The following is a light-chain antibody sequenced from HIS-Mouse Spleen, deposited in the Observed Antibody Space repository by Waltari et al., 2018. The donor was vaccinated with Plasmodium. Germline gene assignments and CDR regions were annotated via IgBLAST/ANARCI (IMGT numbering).Light chain of an antibody. J-gene: IGKJ3*01. CDR1: QSVSSN. CDR3: QQYNNWSFT. V-gene: IGKV3-15*01. CDR2: GAS. Sequence: ELVMTLFPATPSVSPGERATRACRASQSVSSNLAWYQQKPGQAPRLLIYGASTRATGIPARFSGSGSGTEFTLTISSLQSEDFAVYYCQQYNNWSFTFGPGTKVDIK.